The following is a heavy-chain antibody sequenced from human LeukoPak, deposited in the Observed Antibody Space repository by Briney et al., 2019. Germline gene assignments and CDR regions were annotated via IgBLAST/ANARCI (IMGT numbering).Heavy chain of an antibody. CDR2: IYYSGST. D-gene: IGHD2-2*01. J-gene: IGHJ4*02. V-gene: IGHV4-30-4*01. Sequence: SETLSLTCTVSGGSISSGDYYWSWIRQPPGKGLEWIGYIYYSGSTYYNPSLKSRVTMSVDTSKNQFSLKLSSVTAADTAVYYCASHIVVVPAAIHPVDYWGQGTLVTVSS. CDR3: ASHIVVVPAAIHPVDY. CDR1: GGSISSGDYY.